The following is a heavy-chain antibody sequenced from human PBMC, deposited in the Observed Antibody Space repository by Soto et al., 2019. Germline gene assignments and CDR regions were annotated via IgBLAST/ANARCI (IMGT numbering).Heavy chain of an antibody. J-gene: IGHJ4*02. D-gene: IGHD2-21*01. Sequence: QVQLVQSGAEEKKPGASVKVSCKASGYTFTSYAMHWVRQAPGQRLEWMGWINAGNGNTKYSQKFQGRVTITRDTPASTAYGELGGVRSEDPAVYYCPGIIVVGTPQDHWGQGPLVPVPP. V-gene: IGHV1-3*05. CDR2: INAGNGNT. CDR3: PGIIVVGTPQDH. CDR1: GYTFTSYA.